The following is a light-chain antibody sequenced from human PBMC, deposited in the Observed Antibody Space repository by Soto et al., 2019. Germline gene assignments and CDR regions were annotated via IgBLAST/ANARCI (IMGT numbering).Light chain of an antibody. V-gene: IGKV1-9*01. CDR2: AAS. CDR1: QGISSY. Sequence: DIHLTQSPSFLSASLGDRVTITCRASQGISSYLAWYQQKPGKAPKLLIYAASTLQSGVPSRFSGSGSGTEFTLTISSLQPEDFATYYCQQLNSYPGTFGQGTRLEIK. J-gene: IGKJ5*01. CDR3: QQLNSYPGT.